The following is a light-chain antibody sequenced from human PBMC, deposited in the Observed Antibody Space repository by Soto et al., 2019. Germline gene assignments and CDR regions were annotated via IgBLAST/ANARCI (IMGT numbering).Light chain of an antibody. V-gene: IGLV2-14*01. CDR2: EVT. CDR1: SSDVGGYNF. J-gene: IGLJ1*01. CDR3: SSYPPSSTRV. Sequence: QSVLTQPASVSGSPGQSITISCTGSSSDVGGYNFVSWYQHHPGKAPQLMIYEVTDRPSGVSNRFSGSKSGNTASLTISGLQAEAEADYYCSSYPPSSTRVFGNGTKVTV.